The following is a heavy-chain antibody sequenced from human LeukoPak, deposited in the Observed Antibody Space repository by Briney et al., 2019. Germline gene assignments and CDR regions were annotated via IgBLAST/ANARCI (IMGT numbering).Heavy chain of an antibody. V-gene: IGHV7-4-1*02. CDR1: GYTFTRYA. J-gene: IGHJ4*02. D-gene: IGHD5-18*01. CDR3: ARDGVGIQLWWNDY. Sequence: ASVKVSCKASGYTFTRYAMNWVRQAPGQGLEWMGWINTNTGNPTYAQGFTGRFVFSLDTSVSTAYLQISSLKAEDTAVYYCARDGVGIQLWWNDYWGQGTLVTVSS. CDR2: INTNTGNP.